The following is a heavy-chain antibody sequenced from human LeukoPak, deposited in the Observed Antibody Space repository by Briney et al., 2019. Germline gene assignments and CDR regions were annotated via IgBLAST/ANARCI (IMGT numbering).Heavy chain of an antibody. CDR1: GESSNYYY. CDR2: IFDGKTI. Sequence: SETLSLTCAVYGESSNYYYWSWIRQSPGKGLEWIGDIFDGKTINYNPSLKSRVTISAATSSQQFSLNLKPVTAADTAVYFCASGAWAARLNSWAQGALVIVSS. J-gene: IGHJ4*02. D-gene: IGHD4-23*01. V-gene: IGHV4-34*12. CDR3: ASGAWAARLNS.